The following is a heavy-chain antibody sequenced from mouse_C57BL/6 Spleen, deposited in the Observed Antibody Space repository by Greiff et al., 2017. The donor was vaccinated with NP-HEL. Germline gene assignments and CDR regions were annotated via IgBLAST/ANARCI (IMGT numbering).Heavy chain of an antibody. CDR2: IYPSDSET. Sequence: QVQLQQPGAELVRPGSSVKLSCKASGYTFTSYWMDWVKQRPGQGLEWIGNIYPSDSETHYNQKFKDKATLTVDKSSSTAYMQLSSLTSEDSAVYYGARGTTVVADWYFDVWGTGTTVTVSS. V-gene: IGHV1-61*01. CDR1: GYTFTSYW. J-gene: IGHJ1*03. D-gene: IGHD1-1*01. CDR3: ARGTTVVADWYFDV.